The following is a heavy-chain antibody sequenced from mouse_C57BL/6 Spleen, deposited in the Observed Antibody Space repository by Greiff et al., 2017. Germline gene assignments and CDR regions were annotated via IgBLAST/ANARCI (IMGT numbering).Heavy chain of an antibody. J-gene: IGHJ3*01. D-gene: IGHD2-4*01. CDR2: ISDGGSYT. CDR1: GFTFSSYA. Sequence: EVNLVESGGGLVKPGGSLKLSCAASGFTFSSYAMSWVRQTPEKRLEWVATISDGGSYTYYPDNVKGRFTLSRDNAKNNLYLQMSHLKSEDTAMYYCARDDDYDAWFAYWGQGTLVTVSA. CDR3: ARDDDYDAWFAY. V-gene: IGHV5-4*01.